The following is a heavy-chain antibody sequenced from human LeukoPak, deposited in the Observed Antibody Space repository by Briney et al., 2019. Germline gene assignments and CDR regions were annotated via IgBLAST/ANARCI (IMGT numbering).Heavy chain of an antibody. D-gene: IGHD2-15*01. CDR3: ARDNDCSGGTCFDY. J-gene: IGHJ4*02. CDR2: ITSSGSTI. CDR1: GFTFSGYE. Sequence: PGGSLRLSCAASGFTFSGYEMNWVRQAPGKGLEWVSYITSSGSTIYYADSVKGRFTISRDNAKDSLYLQMNSLRAEDTAVYYCARDNDCSGGTCFDYWGQGTLVTVSS. V-gene: IGHV3-48*03.